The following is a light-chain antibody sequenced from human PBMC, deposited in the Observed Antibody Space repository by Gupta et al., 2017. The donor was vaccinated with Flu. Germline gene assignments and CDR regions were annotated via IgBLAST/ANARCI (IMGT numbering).Light chain of an antibody. CDR3: QQRSDWPRYT. J-gene: IGKJ2*01. V-gene: IGKV3-11*01. Sequence: EIILTQSPAILSLSPGERAILSCRASQSVGNQSVWYQQRPGRAPRLLMIDASKRVACIPPRFSGSGSGTDFTLTISTLEPEDFAVYYCQQRSDWPRYTFGQGTKVDIK. CDR2: DAS. CDR1: QSVGNQ.